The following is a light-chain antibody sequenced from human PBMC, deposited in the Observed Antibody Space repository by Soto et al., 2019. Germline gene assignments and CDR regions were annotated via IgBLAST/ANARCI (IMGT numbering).Light chain of an antibody. CDR2: GNN. Sequence: QSVLTQPPSVSGAPGQRVTIPCTGSGSNIGAGYDVHWYQQLPGRAPKLLIFGNNNRPSGVPDRFSGSKSGTSASLAITGLRTEDEADYYCQSCDSGLGGVIFGGGTKVTVL. V-gene: IGLV1-40*01. CDR3: QSCDSGLGGVI. J-gene: IGLJ2*01. CDR1: GSNIGAGYD.